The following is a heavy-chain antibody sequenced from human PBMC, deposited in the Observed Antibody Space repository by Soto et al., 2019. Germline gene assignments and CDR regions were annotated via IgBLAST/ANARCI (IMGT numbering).Heavy chain of an antibody. Sequence: EVQLVESGGGLVQPGGSLRLSCAASGFTFSSYSMNWVRQAPGKGLEWVSYISSSSSTIYYADSVKGRFTISRDNAKNSLYLQMNSLRDEDTAVYYCERSYGYYYYYGMDVWGQGTTVTVSS. D-gene: IGHD3-16*01. CDR2: ISSSSSTI. CDR1: GFTFSSYS. V-gene: IGHV3-48*02. J-gene: IGHJ6*02. CDR3: ERSYGYYYYYGMDV.